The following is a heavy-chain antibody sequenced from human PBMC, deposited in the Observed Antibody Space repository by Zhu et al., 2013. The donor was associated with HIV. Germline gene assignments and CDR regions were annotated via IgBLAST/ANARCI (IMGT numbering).Heavy chain of an antibody. J-gene: IGHJ6*02. V-gene: IGHV1-18*01. CDR1: GYAFTLYG. D-gene: IGHD1-26*01. Sequence: QVQLVQSGGEVKKPGASVKVSCKASGYAFTLYGITWVRQAPGQGLEWMGWISTYNDNTNYAQNLQDRVTMTSDTSTNTAYMELRRLRSDDTAVYYCTRGLSGATRGMDVWGQGDHGHRLL. CDR3: TRGLSGATRGMDV. CDR2: ISTYNDNT.